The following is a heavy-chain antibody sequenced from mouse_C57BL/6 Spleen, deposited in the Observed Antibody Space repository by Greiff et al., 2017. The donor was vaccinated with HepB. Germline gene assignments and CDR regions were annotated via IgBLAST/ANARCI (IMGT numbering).Heavy chain of an antibody. Sequence: EVQRVESGPGLVKPSQSLSLTCSVTGYSITSGYYWNWIRQFPGNKLEWMGYISYDGSNNYNPSLKNRISITRDTSKNQFFLKLNSVTTEDTATYYCARGYYGRSWFAYWGQGTLVTVSA. D-gene: IGHD1-1*01. CDR2: ISYDGSN. CDR1: GYSITSGYY. CDR3: ARGYYGRSWFAY. J-gene: IGHJ3*01. V-gene: IGHV3-6*01.